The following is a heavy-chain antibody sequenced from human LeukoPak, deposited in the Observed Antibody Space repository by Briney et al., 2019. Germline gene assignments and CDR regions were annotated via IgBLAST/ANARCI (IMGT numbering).Heavy chain of an antibody. CDR3: ARFGITVVRGGKYYFDY. D-gene: IGHD3-10*01. V-gene: IGHV4-59*08. J-gene: IGHJ4*02. Sequence: SETLSLTCTVSGGSISNDYWSWIRQPPGKGLEWIGHIYYSGATKYNPSLKSRITISADTSKNQFSLMLSSVTAADTAVHYCARFGITVVRGGKYYFDYWGRGTLVTASS. CDR1: GGSISNDY. CDR2: IYYSGAT.